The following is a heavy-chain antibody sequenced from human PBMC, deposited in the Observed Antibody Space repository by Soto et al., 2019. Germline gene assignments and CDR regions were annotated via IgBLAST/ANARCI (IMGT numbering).Heavy chain of an antibody. D-gene: IGHD6-19*01. CDR3: ASRRGGQWRRGGAYYYYYYGMDV. Sequence: QVQLQESGPGLVKPSETLSLTCTVSGGSVSSGSYYWSWIRQPPGKGLEWIGYIYYSGSTNYNPSLQSRSTISQDTSKNQFALKVSSVTAGDTAVYYCASRRGGQWRRGGAYYYYYYGMDVWGQGTTVTVSS. CDR2: IYYSGST. CDR1: GGSVSSGSYY. V-gene: IGHV4-61*01. J-gene: IGHJ6*02.